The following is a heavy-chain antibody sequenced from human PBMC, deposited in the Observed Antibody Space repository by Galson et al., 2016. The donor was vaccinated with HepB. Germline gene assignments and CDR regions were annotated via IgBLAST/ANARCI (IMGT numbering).Heavy chain of an antibody. CDR3: GRVSYGDAGSFEY. J-gene: IGHJ4*02. D-gene: IGHD4-17*01. Sequence: SLRLSCAASGFNVSRTYMNWVRQAPGKGLEWVSLIYSGGSTYYADSVKGRFAISRDTSKNTLYLQMNSLRAEDTAFYYCGRVSYGDAGSFEYWGQGTLVTVSS. CDR1: GFNVSRTY. V-gene: IGHV3-53*01. CDR2: IYSGGST.